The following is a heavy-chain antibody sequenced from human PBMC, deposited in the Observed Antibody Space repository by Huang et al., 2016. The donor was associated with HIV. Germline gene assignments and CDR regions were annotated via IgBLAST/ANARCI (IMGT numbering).Heavy chain of an antibody. Sequence: QVQLVQSGVEVKKPGASVKVSCKASGYTFTSYGISWVRQAPGQGLEWMGWISAYNGVTNDAQNVQGRVTMTTDTSTSTAYMELRSLRSYDTAVYYCARDSPLLGVVIVVVPTAPNAFDIWGQGTMVTVSS. CDR1: GYTFTSYG. V-gene: IGHV1-18*01. J-gene: IGHJ3*02. D-gene: IGHD2-2*01. CDR3: ARDSPLLGVVIVVVPTAPNAFDI. CDR2: ISAYNGVT.